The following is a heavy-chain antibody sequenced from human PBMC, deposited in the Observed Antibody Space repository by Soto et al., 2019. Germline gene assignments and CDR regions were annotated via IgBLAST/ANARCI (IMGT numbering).Heavy chain of an antibody. CDR3: AKGKSTGDIDWFDP. CDR2: LIGGHYGT. CDR1: GFTLQNYA. V-gene: IGHV3-23*01. D-gene: IGHD3-10*01. J-gene: IGHJ5*02. Sequence: GSLRLSCTASGFTLQNYAMAWVRQAPGKGLEWVSTLIGGHYGTAYSYSVKGRFTVSRDNSKNCLYLQMNSLGVEDTAMYFCAKGKSTGDIDWFDPWGPRTLVTVSS.